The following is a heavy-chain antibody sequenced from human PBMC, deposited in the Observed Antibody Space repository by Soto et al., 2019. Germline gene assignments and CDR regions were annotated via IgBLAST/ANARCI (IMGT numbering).Heavy chain of an antibody. CDR3: ARVAGAREYYYYYMDV. J-gene: IGHJ6*03. CDR1: GFTFSDYY. V-gene: IGHV3-11*01. CDR2: ISSSGSTI. Sequence: GGSLRLSCAASGFTFSDYYMSWIRQAPGKGLEWVSYISSSGSTIYYADSVKGRFTISRDNAKNSLYLQMNSLRAEDTAVYYCARVAGAREYYYYYMDVWGKGTTVTVSS. D-gene: IGHD1-26*01.